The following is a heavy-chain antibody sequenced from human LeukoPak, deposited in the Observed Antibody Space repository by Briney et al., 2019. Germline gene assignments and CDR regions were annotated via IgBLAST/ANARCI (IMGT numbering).Heavy chain of an antibody. D-gene: IGHD5-12*01. CDR2: IYTSGST. Sequence: SETLSLTCTVSGGSISSYYWSWIRQPPGKGLEWIGRIYTSGSTNYNPSLKSRVTMSVDTSKNQFSLKLSSVTAADTAVYYCARVFSGYDPYYYYYMDVWGKGTTVTVSS. V-gene: IGHV4-4*07. J-gene: IGHJ6*03. CDR1: GGSISSYY. CDR3: ARVFSGYDPYYYYYMDV.